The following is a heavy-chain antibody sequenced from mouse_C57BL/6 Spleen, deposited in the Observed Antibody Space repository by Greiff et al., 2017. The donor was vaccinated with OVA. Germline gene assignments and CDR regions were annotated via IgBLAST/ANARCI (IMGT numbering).Heavy chain of an antibody. V-gene: IGHV2-6-1*01. CDR1: GFSLTSYG. CDR2: IWSDGST. Sequence: VQLVESGPGLVAPSQSLSITCTASGFSLTSYGVHWVRQPPGKGLEWLVVIWSDGSTTDNSALKSRLSISKDNSKSQVFLQMNSLHTDDTAMYYCARHYCGSFDYWGQGTTLTVSS. D-gene: IGHD1-1*01. J-gene: IGHJ2*01. CDR3: ARHYCGSFDY.